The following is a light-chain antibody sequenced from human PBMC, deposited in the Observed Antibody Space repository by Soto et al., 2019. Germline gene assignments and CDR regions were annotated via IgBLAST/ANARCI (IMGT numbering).Light chain of an antibody. CDR1: RSISNY. Sequence: DLPMTQSPSSLSASVGDRVTITCRASRSISNYLNWYQHKSGKAPRLLIYAASSLQVGVPSRFSGSGTGTAFTLTITSLQPEDSATYYCQQSYSVPRFGQGTRVDLK. J-gene: IGKJ1*01. V-gene: IGKV1-39*01. CDR3: QQSYSVPR. CDR2: AAS.